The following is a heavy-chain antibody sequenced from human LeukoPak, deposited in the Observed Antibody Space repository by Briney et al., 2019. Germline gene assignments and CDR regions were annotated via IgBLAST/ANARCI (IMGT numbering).Heavy chain of an antibody. D-gene: IGHD2-2*01. Sequence: PGGSLRLSCAASGFTFSTYAMSWVRQAPGKGLEWVSTVSTSGRSTYYADSVKGRFTISRDNSKNTLYLQVNSLRAEDTAKYYCAKVTSLCTSTSCVRGGFDYWGQGALVTVSS. CDR2: VSTSGRST. CDR3: AKVTSLCTSTSCVRGGFDY. J-gene: IGHJ4*02. V-gene: IGHV3-23*01. CDR1: GFTFSTYA.